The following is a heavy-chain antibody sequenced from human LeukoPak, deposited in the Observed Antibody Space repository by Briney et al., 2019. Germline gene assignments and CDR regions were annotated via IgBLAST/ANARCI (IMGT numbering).Heavy chain of an antibody. V-gene: IGHV4-34*01. CDR3: ARGALGYCSGGSCYSVYYYYYGMDV. CDR1: GGSFSGYY. Sequence: SVTLSLTCAVYGGSFSGYYWSWIRQPPGKGLEWIGEINHSGSTNYNPSLKSRVTISVDTSKNQFSLKLSSVTAADTAVYYCARGALGYCSGGSCYSVYYYYYGMDVWGQGTTVTVSS. J-gene: IGHJ6*02. CDR2: INHSGST. D-gene: IGHD2-15*01.